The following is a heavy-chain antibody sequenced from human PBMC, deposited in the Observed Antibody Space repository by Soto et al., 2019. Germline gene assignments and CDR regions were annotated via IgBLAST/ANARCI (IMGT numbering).Heavy chain of an antibody. CDR2: IVPIFGTT. J-gene: IGHJ6*02. CDR3: ARVEAVAGLYNYHGLDV. Sequence: QVQLVQSGAEVKKPGSSVKVSCKVSGGTFSNYAIDWVRLAPGHGLEWMGGIVPIFGTTYYTQKFQGRATIIADGSTTTAYLGMSSLRSEDTAIYYWARVEAVAGLYNYHGLDVWGQGTAVTVSS. CDR1: GGTFSNYA. V-gene: IGHV1-69*12. D-gene: IGHD6-19*01.